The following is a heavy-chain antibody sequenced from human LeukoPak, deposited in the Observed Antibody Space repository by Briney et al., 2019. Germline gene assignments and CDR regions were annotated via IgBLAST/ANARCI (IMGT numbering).Heavy chain of an antibody. Sequence: ASVTVSCTASGYTFTGYYMNWVRQAPGQGLEWMGWINANNGATHYAPTFEGRVTMTRDTSISTAYMELNRLRSDDTAVYYCAREITYSTSNDYWGQGTLVTVSS. CDR1: GYTFTGYY. CDR3: AREITYSTSNDY. D-gene: IGHD6-6*01. J-gene: IGHJ4*02. CDR2: INANNGAT. V-gene: IGHV1-2*02.